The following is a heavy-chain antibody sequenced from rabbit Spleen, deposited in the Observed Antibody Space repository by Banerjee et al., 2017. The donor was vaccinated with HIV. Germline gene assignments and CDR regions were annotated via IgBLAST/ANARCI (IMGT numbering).Heavy chain of an antibody. D-gene: IGHD1-1*01. CDR1: GLDFSSSYY. J-gene: IGHJ6*01. CDR3: ARDTSSSFSSYGMDL. V-gene: IGHV1S47*01. CDR2: IYNGDGST. Sequence: QEQLVESGGGLVQPEGSLTLTCKASGLDFSSSYYMCWVRQAPGKGPEWIACIYNGDGSTYYASWVNGRFTISRSTSLNAVTLQMTSLTAADTATYFCARDTSSSFSSYGMDLWGPGTLVTVS.